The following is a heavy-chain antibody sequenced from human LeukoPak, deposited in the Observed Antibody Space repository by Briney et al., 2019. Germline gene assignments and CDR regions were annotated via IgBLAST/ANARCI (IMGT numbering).Heavy chain of an antibody. J-gene: IGHJ3*02. CDR3: ARVAAGGVTMVRGVTEYDAFDI. Sequence: SETLSLTCTVSGGSISSYYWSWIRQPPGKGLEWIGYIYYSGSTNYNPSLKGRVTMSVDTSKNQFSLKLSSVTAADTAVYYCARVAAGGVTMVRGVTEYDAFDIWGQGTMVTVSS. CDR1: GGSISSYY. V-gene: IGHV4-59*01. CDR2: IYYSGST. D-gene: IGHD3-10*01.